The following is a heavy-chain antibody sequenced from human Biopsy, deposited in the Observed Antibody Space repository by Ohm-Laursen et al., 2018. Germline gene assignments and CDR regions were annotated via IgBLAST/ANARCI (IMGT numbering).Heavy chain of an antibody. Sequence: SVKVSCKASAYSFGDHRIHWVRQAPGQGLEWMGWINAKTGDTNHAQKFQGRVTMTRDTSISTAYVDLSSLRSDDTAVYYCTRGGYYYDSLAYYYWFDPWGQGTLVTVSS. CDR2: INAKTGDT. D-gene: IGHD3-22*01. CDR1: AYSFGDHR. J-gene: IGHJ5*02. CDR3: TRGGYYYDSLAYYYWFDP. V-gene: IGHV1-2*02.